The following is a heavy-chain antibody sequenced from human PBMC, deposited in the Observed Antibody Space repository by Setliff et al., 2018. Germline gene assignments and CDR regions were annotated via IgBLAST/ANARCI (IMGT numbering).Heavy chain of an antibody. J-gene: IGHJ4*02. CDR2: ISDTTNFI. V-gene: IGHV3-21*01. Sequence: RLSCTASGFTFGHYNMNWVRQAPGKGLEWVSSISDTTNFIYYADSVKGRFTISRDTAKNSLYLQMNSLRAEDSAVYYCASYYYGSGSSYIPPHFDYWGLGTLVTVSS. CDR1: GFTFGHYN. CDR3: ASYYYGSGSSYIPPHFDY. D-gene: IGHD3-10*01.